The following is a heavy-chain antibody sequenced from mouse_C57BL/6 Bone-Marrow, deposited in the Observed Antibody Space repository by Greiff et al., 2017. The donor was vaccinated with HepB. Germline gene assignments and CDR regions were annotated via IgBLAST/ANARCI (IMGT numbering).Heavy chain of an antibody. D-gene: IGHD1-1*01. Sequence: VQLQQPGAELVKPGASVKMSCKASGYTFTSYWITWVKQRPGQGLEWIGDIYPGSGSTNYNEKFKSKATLTVDTSSSTAYMQLSSLTSEDSAVYYCARGDYGSRGYFDYWGQGTTLTVSS. CDR2: IYPGSGST. J-gene: IGHJ2*01. V-gene: IGHV1-55*01. CDR3: ARGDYGSRGYFDY. CDR1: GYTFTSYW.